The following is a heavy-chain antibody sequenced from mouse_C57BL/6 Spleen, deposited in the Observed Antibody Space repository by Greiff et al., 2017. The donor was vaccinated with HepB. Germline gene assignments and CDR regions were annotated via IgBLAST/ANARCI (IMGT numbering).Heavy chain of an antibody. CDR2: INPGSGGT. CDR1: GYAFTNYL. J-gene: IGHJ4*01. D-gene: IGHD2-4*01. V-gene: IGHV1-54*01. Sequence: QVQLQQSGAELVRPGTSVKVSCKASGYAFTNYLIEWVKQRPGQGLEWIGVINPGSGGTNYNEKFKGKATLTADKSSSTAYMQLSSLTSEDSAVYFGASSDYGDGTYYAMDYWGQGTSVTVSS. CDR3: ASSDYGDGTYYAMDY.